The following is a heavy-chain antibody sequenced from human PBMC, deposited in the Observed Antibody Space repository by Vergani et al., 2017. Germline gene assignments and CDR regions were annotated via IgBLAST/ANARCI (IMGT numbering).Heavy chain of an antibody. Sequence: QLQLQESGPGLVKPSETLSLTCTVSGGSISSYYWSWIRQPPGKGLEWIGYIYYSGSTNYNPSLKSRVTISVDTSKNQFSLKLSSVTAADTAVYYCARGYSSGWSNFDYWGQGTLVTVSS. D-gene: IGHD6-19*01. CDR2: IYYSGST. CDR3: ARGYSSGWSNFDY. J-gene: IGHJ4*02. V-gene: IGHV4-59*01. CDR1: GGSISSYY.